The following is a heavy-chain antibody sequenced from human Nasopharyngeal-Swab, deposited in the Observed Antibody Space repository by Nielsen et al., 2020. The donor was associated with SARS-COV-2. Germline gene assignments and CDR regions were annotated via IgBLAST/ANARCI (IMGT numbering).Heavy chain of an antibody. CDR3: ARNIVVVPAAVLYYYYGMDV. CDR1: GYTFTSYY. J-gene: IGHJ6*02. CDR2: INPSGGST. D-gene: IGHD2-2*01. V-gene: IGHV1-46*01. Sequence: ASVNVSCKASGYTFTSYYMHWVRQAPGQGLEWMGIINPSGGSTSYAQKFQGRVTMTRDTSTSTVYMELSSLRSEDTAVYYCARNIVVVPAAVLYYYYGMDVWGQGTTVTVSS.